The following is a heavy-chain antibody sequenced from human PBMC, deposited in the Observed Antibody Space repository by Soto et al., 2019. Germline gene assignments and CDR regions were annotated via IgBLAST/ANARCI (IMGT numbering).Heavy chain of an antibody. CDR3: ASSMGRGGNDY. Sequence: EVQLVESGGGLVQPGGSLRLSCAASGFTFSDYWMSWVRQAPGKGLECVANIKTDGSEKYYVDPVKGRFNISRDNAKNSLYLQMNSLRVEDTAVYYCASSMGRGGNDYWGQGTLVTVSS. CDR1: GFTFSDYW. V-gene: IGHV3-7*05. D-gene: IGHD3-10*01. CDR2: IKTDGSEK. J-gene: IGHJ4*02.